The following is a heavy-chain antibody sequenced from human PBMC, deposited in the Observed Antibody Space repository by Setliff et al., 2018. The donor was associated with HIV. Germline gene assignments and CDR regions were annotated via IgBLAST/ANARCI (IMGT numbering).Heavy chain of an antibody. Sequence: SETLSLTCAVSSGSISSSNWWSWVRQPPGKGLEWIGEIYHSGSTNYNPSLKSRVTMSVDKSKNQFSLKLRSVTAADTAVYYCARGHVVGTSRSFDLWGRGNLVTVSS. CDR2: IYHSGST. CDR3: ARGHVVGTSRSFDL. V-gene: IGHV4-4*02. D-gene: IGHD2-15*01. J-gene: IGHJ4*01. CDR1: SGSISSSNW.